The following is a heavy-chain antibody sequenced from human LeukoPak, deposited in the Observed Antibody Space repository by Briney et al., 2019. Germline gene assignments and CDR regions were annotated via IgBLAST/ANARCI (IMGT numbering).Heavy chain of an antibody. D-gene: IGHD3-3*02. CDR1: GGSISSYC. CDR3: ARDLRSFSI. CDR2: IYYSGST. V-gene: IGHV4-59*01. J-gene: IGHJ4*02. Sequence: SETLSLTCTVSGGSISSYCWSWIRQPPGKGLEWIGYIYYSGSTNYNPSLKSRVTISVDTSKNQFSLKLSSVTAADTAVYYCARDLRSFSIWGQGTLVTVSS.